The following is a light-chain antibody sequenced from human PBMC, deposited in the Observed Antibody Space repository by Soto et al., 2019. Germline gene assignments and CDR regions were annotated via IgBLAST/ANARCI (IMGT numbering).Light chain of an antibody. CDR3: QQSYSTPYT. CDR2: AAS. J-gene: IGKJ2*01. CDR1: QSISSY. V-gene: IGKV1-39*01. Sequence: DIQMTQSPSSLSASVGDRVTITCRASQSISSYLNWYQQKPGKAPKLLIYAASSLQSGVPSRFRGSGSWTDFTLTISSLQPEDFATYYCQQSYSTPYTFGQGTKLEIK.